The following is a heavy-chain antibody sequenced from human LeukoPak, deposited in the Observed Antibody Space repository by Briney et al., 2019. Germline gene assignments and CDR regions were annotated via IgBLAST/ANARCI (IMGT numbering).Heavy chain of an antibody. V-gene: IGHV3-43*02. CDR2: ISGDGGST. Sequence: GGSLRLSCAASGFTFDDYAMHWVRQAPGKGLEWVSLISGDGGSTYYADSVEGRFTISRDNSKNSLYLQMNSLRTEDTALYYCAKELFNWNYGALGFDYWGQGTLVTVSS. CDR3: AKELFNWNYGALGFDY. J-gene: IGHJ4*02. D-gene: IGHD1-7*01. CDR1: GFTFDDYA.